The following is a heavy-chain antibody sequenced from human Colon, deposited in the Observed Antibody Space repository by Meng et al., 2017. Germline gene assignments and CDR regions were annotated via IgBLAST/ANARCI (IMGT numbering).Heavy chain of an antibody. CDR1: GCSISSGDYY. V-gene: IGHV4-30-4*01. D-gene: IGHD4-17*01. CDR3: ARGPTTYFDY. Sequence: VPLPVSAPGLLKSSQTLSLTCTVSGCSISSGDYYWIWILQPPGKGLECIGYIYYSGRTYYNPSLKSRVTISVDTSKNPFSLKLSSVTAADTAVYYCARGPTTYFDYWGQGTLVTVSS. J-gene: IGHJ4*02. CDR2: IYYSGRT.